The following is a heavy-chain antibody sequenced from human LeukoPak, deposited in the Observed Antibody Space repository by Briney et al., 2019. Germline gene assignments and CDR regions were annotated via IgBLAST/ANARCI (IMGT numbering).Heavy chain of an antibody. CDR1: GGSISSTSYY. CDR2: IYTSGST. J-gene: IGHJ5*02. D-gene: IGHD3-22*01. Sequence: SETLSLTCIVSGGSISSTSYYWGWIRQPPGKGLEWIGRIYTSGSTNYNPSLKSRVTISLDTSKNHIFLKLTSVTAADTAVYYCVRGSGDYSKWFDPWGQGTLVTVSS. CDR3: VRGSGDYSKWFDP. V-gene: IGHV4-61*02.